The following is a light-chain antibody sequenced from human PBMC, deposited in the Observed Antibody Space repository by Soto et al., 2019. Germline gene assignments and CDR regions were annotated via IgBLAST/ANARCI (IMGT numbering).Light chain of an antibody. CDR2: GAS. Sequence: EIVLTQSPCTLSVSPWDRFTLSFMASQSISINLAWYQHKPGQAPRLLIHGASTRATGVPARISGSGSGTEFTLTISSLQSEDFAVYYCQQFRNWPWTFGQGTKVDIK. CDR1: QSISIN. J-gene: IGKJ1*01. CDR3: QQFRNWPWT. V-gene: IGKV3D-15*01.